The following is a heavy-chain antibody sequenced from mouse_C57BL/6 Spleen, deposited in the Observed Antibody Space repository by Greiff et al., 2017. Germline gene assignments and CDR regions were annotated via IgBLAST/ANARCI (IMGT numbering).Heavy chain of an antibody. CDR3: ARGGGRFDY. V-gene: IGHV1-69*01. CDR1: GYTFTSYW. CDR2: IDPSDSYT. J-gene: IGHJ2*01. Sequence: QVQLKQPGAELVMPGASVKLSCKASGYTFTSYWMHWVKQRPGQGLEWIGEIDPSDSYTNYNQKFKGKSTLTVDKSSSTAYMQLSSLTSEDSAVYYCARGGGRFDYWGQGTTLTVSS.